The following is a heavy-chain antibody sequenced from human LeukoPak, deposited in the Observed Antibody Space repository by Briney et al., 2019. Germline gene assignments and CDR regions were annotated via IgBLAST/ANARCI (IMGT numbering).Heavy chain of an antibody. D-gene: IGHD4-11*01. Sequence: PSETLSLTCAVYGGSFSGYYWSWIRQPPGKGLEWIGEMNHSGSTNYNPSLKSRVTISVDTSKNQFSLKLSSVTAADTAVYYCARGNDYSNYDVGYYFDYWGQGTLVTVSS. CDR2: MNHSGST. CDR3: ARGNDYSNYDVGYYFDY. V-gene: IGHV4-34*01. J-gene: IGHJ4*02. CDR1: GGSFSGYY.